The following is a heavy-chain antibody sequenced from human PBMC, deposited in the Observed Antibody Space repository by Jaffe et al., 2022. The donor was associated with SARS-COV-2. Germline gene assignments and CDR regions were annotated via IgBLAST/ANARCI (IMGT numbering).Heavy chain of an antibody. CDR3: ARGSHLISGYDPYYYMDV. J-gene: IGHJ6*03. V-gene: IGHV3-21*01. CDR2: ISSSSSYI. CDR1: GFTFSSYS. Sequence: EVQLVESGGGLVKPGGSLRLSCAASGFTFSSYSMNWVRQAPGKGLEWVSSISSSSSYIYYADSVKGRFTISRDNAKNSLYLQMNSLRAEDTAVYYCARGSHLISGYDPYYYMDVWGKGTTVTVSS. D-gene: IGHD5-12*01.